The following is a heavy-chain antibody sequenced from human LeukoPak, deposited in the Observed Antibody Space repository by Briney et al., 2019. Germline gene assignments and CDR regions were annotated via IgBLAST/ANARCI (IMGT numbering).Heavy chain of an antibody. CDR1: GGTFSSYA. CDR2: IIPIFGTA. J-gene: IGHJ3*02. Sequence: GASVKVSCKASGGTFSSYAISWVRQAPGQGLEWMGGIIPIFGTANYAQKFQGRVTLTTDESTSTAYMELSSLRSEDTAVYYCLYSSSWFSSVFDIWGQGTMVTVSS. CDR3: LYSSSWFSSVFDI. V-gene: IGHV1-69*05. D-gene: IGHD6-13*01.